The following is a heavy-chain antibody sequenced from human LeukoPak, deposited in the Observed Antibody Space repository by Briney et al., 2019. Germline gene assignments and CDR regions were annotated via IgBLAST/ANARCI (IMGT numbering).Heavy chain of an antibody. CDR1: GFTLTSIY. CDR3: AGDIGTSWGY. J-gene: IGHJ4*02. Sequence: GGSLRLSCAASGFTLTSIYMSWVRQAPGKGLEWVSTIYNDGSAYYADAVKGRFTISRDSSKNTVYLQMNTLRAEDTAVYYCAGDIGTSWGYWGQGNLVTVS. D-gene: IGHD6-13*01. V-gene: IGHV3-53*01. CDR2: IYNDGSA.